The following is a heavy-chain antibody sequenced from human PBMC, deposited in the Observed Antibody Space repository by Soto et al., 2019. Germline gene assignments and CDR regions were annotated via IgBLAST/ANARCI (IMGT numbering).Heavy chain of an antibody. D-gene: IGHD6-19*01. CDR3: ARDTGSSGWYYFDY. V-gene: IGHV3-33*01. J-gene: IGHJ4*02. Sequence: QVQLVESGGGVVQPGRSLRLSCAASGFTFSSYGMHWVRQAPGKGLEWVAVIWYDGSNKYYADSVKGRFTISRDNSKNTRYLQMNSLRAEDTAVYYCARDTGSSGWYYFDYWGQGTLVTVSS. CDR1: GFTFSSYG. CDR2: IWYDGSNK.